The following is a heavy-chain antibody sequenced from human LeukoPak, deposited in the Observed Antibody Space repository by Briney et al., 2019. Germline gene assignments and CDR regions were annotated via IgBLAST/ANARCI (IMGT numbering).Heavy chain of an antibody. V-gene: IGHV1-46*01. CDR1: GYTFTSYY. D-gene: IGHD3-3*01. CDR3: ARGGEEHYDFWSGYRNLNWFDP. J-gene: IGHJ5*02. Sequence: ASVKVSCKASGYTFTSYYMHWVRQAPGQGLEWMGIINPSGGSTSYAQKFQGRVTITADESTSTAYMELSSLRSEDTAVYYCARGGEEHYDFWSGYRNLNWFDPWGQGTLVTVSS. CDR2: INPSGGST.